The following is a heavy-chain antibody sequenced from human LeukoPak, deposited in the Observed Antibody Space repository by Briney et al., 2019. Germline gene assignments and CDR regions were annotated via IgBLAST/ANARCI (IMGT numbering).Heavy chain of an antibody. CDR3: AREWELDPANDY. J-gene: IGHJ4*02. CDR2: IKQDGSEK. Sequence: GGSLRLSCAASGFIFSNYWVGWVRQAPGKGLEWVANIKQDGSEKYYVDSVKGRFTISRDNAKNSLYLQMNSLRAEDTAVYYCAREWELDPANDYWGQGTLVTVSS. CDR1: GFIFSNYW. D-gene: IGHD1-26*01. V-gene: IGHV3-7*01.